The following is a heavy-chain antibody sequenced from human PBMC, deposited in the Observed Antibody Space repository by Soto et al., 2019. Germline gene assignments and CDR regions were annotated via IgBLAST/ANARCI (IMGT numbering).Heavy chain of an antibody. V-gene: IGHV3-73*01. J-gene: IGHJ4*02. CDR2: IRDRAYSYAT. Sequence: VLLVESGGGLVQPGGSLKLCCAASGFVFKDSSIHWVRQASGKGLEWVGRIRDRAYSYATAYAASVKGRFTISRDDSSNTAYLQMNSLKTEDTAIYYCTRLISAAQDYWGQGTLVTVSS. D-gene: IGHD3-10*01. CDR1: GFVFKDSS. CDR3: TRLISAAQDY.